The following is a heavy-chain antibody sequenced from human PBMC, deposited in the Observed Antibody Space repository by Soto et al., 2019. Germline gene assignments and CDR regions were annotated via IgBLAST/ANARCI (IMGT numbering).Heavy chain of an antibody. J-gene: IGHJ6*03. CDR3: AREAVKDDFWSGYYSPYYYYYLDV. CDR2: IYYSGST. CDR1: GGSLSRYF. Sequence: QVQLQESGPGLVKPSETLSLTCTVSGGSLSRYFWSWIRQPPGKGLEWIGYIYYSGSTNYNPSLKGRVTISVDTTKNQFSLNLRYATAADTAVYYCAREAVKDDFWSGYYSPYYYYYLDVWGKGTTVTVSS. D-gene: IGHD3-3*01. V-gene: IGHV4-59*01.